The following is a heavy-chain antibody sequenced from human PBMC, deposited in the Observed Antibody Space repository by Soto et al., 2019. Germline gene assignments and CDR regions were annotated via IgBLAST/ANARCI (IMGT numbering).Heavy chain of an antibody. CDR2: ISGSGGST. V-gene: IGHV3-23*01. J-gene: IGHJ4*02. CDR1: GFAFSSYA. D-gene: IGHD3-22*01. CDR3: TVVVVTDRSRPFDY. Sequence: GGSLRLSCAASGFAFSSYAMSWVRQAPGKGLEWVSAISGSGGSTYYADSVKGRFTISRDNSKNTLYLQMNSLRAEDTAVYYCTVVVVTDRSRPFDYWGQGTLVTVSS.